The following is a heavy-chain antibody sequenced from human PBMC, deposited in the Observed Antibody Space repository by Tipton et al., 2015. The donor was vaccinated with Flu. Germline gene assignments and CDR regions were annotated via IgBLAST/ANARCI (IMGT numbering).Heavy chain of an antibody. V-gene: IGHV4-38-2*01. CDR2: VHRTGNS. Sequence: TLSLTCSVSGDSVASDYYWGWIRQSPGKGLEWIGNVHRTGNSYYNPSLKSRVTMSVDTSKNQFSLKLTSVAAADTAVYFCVRRDDSNYVSEPKNCFDPRGQGILGTVSS. J-gene: IGHJ5*02. CDR1: GDSVASDYY. CDR3: VRRDDSNYVSEPKNCFDP. D-gene: IGHD4-11*01.